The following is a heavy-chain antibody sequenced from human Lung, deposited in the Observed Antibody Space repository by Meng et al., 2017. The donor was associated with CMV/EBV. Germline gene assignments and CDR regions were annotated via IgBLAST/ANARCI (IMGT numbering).Heavy chain of an antibody. J-gene: IGHJ5*01. Sequence: SETLSLXCAVYGGSFSGSYWHWIRQPPGMGLEWIGEIDGTGRTKYSPSLNSRVTILLDTSKKQFSLELSSVTAADTAVYYCARLTGTVYVHLFDSWRQGPLVTVSS. V-gene: IGHV4-34*01. CDR1: GGSFSGSY. D-gene: IGHD1-7*01. CDR2: IDGTGRT. CDR3: ARLTGTVYVHLFDS.